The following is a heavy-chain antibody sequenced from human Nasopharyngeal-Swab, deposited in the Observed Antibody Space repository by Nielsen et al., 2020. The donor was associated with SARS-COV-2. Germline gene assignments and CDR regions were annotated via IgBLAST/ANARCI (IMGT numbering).Heavy chain of an antibody. CDR1: GFTFSSYS. J-gene: IGHJ4*02. CDR2: ISSSSSTI. V-gene: IGHV3-48*04. CDR3: ARNPLRWLLRDRNYFDH. D-gene: IGHD5-24*01. Sequence: GESLKISCAASGFTFSSYSMNWVRQAPGKGLEWVSYISSSSSTIYYADSVKGRFIISRDNAKNSLYLQMNSLRAEDTAVYYCARNPLRWLLRDRNYFDHWGQGTLVTVSS.